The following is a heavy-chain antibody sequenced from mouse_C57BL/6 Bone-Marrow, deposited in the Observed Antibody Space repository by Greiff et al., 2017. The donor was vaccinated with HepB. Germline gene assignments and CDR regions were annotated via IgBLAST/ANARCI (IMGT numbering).Heavy chain of an antibody. CDR2: ISDGGSYT. V-gene: IGHV5-4*01. CDR1: GFTFSSYA. D-gene: IGHD2-2*01. Sequence: EVMLVESGGGLVKPGGSLKLSCAASGFTFSSYAMSWVRQTPEKRLEWVATISDGGSYTYYPDNVKGRFTISRDNAKNNLYLQMSHLKSEDTAMYYCARDKGGYDRYAMDYWGQGTSVTVSS. CDR3: ARDKGGYDRYAMDY. J-gene: IGHJ4*01.